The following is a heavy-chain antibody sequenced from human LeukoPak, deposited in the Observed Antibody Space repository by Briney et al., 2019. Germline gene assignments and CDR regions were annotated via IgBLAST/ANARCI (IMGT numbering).Heavy chain of an antibody. V-gene: IGHV4-59*01. CDR2: IYYSGST. CDR1: GGSISSYY. CDR3: ARVYGSGSYYWYYYYYMDV. Sequence: SETLSLTCTVAGGSISSYYWSWIRQPPGKGLEWIGYIYYSGSTNYNPSLKSRCTISVDTSKNQFSLKLSSVTAADTAVYYCARVYGSGSYYWYYYYYMDVWGKGTTVTISS. D-gene: IGHD3-10*01. J-gene: IGHJ6*03.